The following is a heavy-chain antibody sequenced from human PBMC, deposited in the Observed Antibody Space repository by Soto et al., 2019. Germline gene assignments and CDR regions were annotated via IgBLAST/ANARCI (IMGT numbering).Heavy chain of an antibody. J-gene: IGHJ4*02. CDR2: INGYNGKA. CDR1: GYIFTKYY. D-gene: IGHD3-16*01. V-gene: IGHV1-18*01. Sequence: QVQLVQSGDEVRKPGASVKVSCKASGYIFTKYYIAWVRQAPGQGLEWMGMINGYNGKANYGQDFRGRVIMTTDTSTSTAYMDLRSLTSDDTGVYYCARWDGFFGAGGVDWGQGTLVTVSS. CDR3: ARWDGFFGAGGVD.